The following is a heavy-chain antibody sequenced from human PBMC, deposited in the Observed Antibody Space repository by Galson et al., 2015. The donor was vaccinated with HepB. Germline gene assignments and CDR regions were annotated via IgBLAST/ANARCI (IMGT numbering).Heavy chain of an antibody. V-gene: IGHV3-30*18. Sequence: SLRLSCAASGFTFSSYGMHWVRQAPGKGLEWVAVISYDGSNKYYADSVKGRFTISRDNSKNTLYLQMNSLRAEDTAVYYCAKDSGYYDSSGSFDYWGQGTLVTVSS. D-gene: IGHD3-22*01. J-gene: IGHJ4*02. CDR1: GFTFSSYG. CDR3: AKDSGYYDSSGSFDY. CDR2: ISYDGSNK.